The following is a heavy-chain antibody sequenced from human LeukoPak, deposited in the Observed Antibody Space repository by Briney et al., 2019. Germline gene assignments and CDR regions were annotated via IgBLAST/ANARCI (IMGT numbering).Heavy chain of an antibody. V-gene: IGHV4-34*01. Sequence: PSETLSLTCAVYGGSFSGYYWSWIRQPPGKGLEWIGEINHSGSTNYNPSLKSRVTISVDTSKNQFSLKLSSVTAADTAVYYCARRPQYSSSWYLLRTWFDPWGQGTLVTVSS. CDR1: GGSFSGYY. CDR2: INHSGST. J-gene: IGHJ5*02. CDR3: ARRPQYSSSWYLLRTWFDP. D-gene: IGHD6-13*01.